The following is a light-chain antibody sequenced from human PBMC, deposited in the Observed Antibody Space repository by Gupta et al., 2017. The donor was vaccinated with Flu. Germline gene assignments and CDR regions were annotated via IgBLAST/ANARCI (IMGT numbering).Light chain of an antibody. CDR3: QQFNSYSYT. CDR1: QNIDIY. J-gene: IGKJ2*01. CDR2: KAS. V-gene: IGKV1-5*03. Sequence: IQLTQSPSTLSASVGDRVTITCRASQNIDIYLAWYQQISGKAPKLLIYKASTLGTGVPSRFSGSGSGTEFTLTISSLQPDDSATYFCQQFNSYSYTFGQGTKLEI.